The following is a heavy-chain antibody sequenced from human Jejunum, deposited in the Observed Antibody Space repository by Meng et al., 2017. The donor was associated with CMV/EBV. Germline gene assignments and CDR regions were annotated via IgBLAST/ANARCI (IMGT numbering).Heavy chain of an antibody. CDR3: ARAMTYSDDALDV. V-gene: IGHV3-23*01. D-gene: IGHD2-15*01. CDR1: GFPFSSYA. Sequence: SGFPFSSYAMSWVRQAPGQGLEWVSTISNTGGTTFYADSVKGRFAISRDNSKNTLNLQMNSLRAEDTAVYYCARAMTYSDDALDVWGQGTRVTVSS. CDR2: ISNTGGTT. J-gene: IGHJ3*01.